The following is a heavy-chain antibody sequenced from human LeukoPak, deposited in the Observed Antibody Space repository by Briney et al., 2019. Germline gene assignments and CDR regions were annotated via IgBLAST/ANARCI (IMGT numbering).Heavy chain of an antibody. J-gene: IGHJ4*02. CDR3: ARDRGGHRGYYFDY. D-gene: IGHD3-10*01. CDR1: GFTFSSYA. Sequence: GGSLRLSCAASGFTFSSYAMHWVRQAPGKGLEWVAVISYDGSNKYYADSVKGRFTISRDNSKNTLYLQMNSLRAEDTAVYYCARDRGGHRGYYFDYWGQGTLVTVSS. CDR2: ISYDGSNK. V-gene: IGHV3-30-3*01.